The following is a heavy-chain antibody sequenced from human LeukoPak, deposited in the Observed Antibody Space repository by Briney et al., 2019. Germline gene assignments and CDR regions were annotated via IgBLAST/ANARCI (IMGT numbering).Heavy chain of an antibody. CDR2: IHYSGNT. Sequence: SETLSLTCSVSGDSISEDYWSWIGQPPGKGLEWIGYIHYSGNTNYNPSLKRRVTMSVDTSKNQFSLNLSSVTAADTAVYYCAITLNYDISGYYRGSFDYWGQGTPVTVSS. CDR3: AITLNYDISGYYRGSFDY. CDR1: GDSISEDY. D-gene: IGHD3-22*01. V-gene: IGHV4-59*01. J-gene: IGHJ4*02.